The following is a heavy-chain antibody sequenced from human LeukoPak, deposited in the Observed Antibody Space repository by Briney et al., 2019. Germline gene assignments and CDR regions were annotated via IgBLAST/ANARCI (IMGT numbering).Heavy chain of an antibody. D-gene: IGHD6-13*01. CDR2: IIPIFGTA. V-gene: IGHV1-69*13. Sequence: ASVKVSCKASGYTFTSYGISWVRQAPGQGLEWMGGIIPIFGTANYAQKFQGRVTITADESTSTAYMELSSLRSEDTAVYYCARGQQLVYYFDYWGQGTLVTVSS. J-gene: IGHJ4*02. CDR1: GYTFTSYG. CDR3: ARGQQLVYYFDY.